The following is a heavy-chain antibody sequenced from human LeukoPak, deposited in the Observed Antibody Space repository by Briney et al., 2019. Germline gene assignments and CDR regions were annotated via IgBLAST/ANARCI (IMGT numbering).Heavy chain of an antibody. J-gene: IGHJ4*02. V-gene: IGHV3-30*18. Sequence: GRSLRLSCEASGFTFSTYAMHWVRQAPGKGLEWVALISHDGSDKNYADSVKGRFTISRDNSNSTLYLQMDSLRGDDAAVYYCAKAVGSISWSFDYWGQGTLVTVSS. CDR2: ISHDGSDK. CDR3: AKAVGSISWSFDY. CDR1: GFTFSTYA. D-gene: IGHD6-13*01.